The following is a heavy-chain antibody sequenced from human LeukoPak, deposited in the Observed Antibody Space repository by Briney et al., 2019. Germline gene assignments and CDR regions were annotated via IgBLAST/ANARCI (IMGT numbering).Heavy chain of an antibody. D-gene: IGHD4-17*01. V-gene: IGHV3-7*01. CDR2: IKQDGSEK. CDR3: ARATGPYYFDY. J-gene: IGHJ4*02. CDR1: GFTFSSYW. Sequence: GGSLRLSCAASGFTFSSYWMSWVRQAPGKGLEWVANIKQDGSEKYYVDSVKGRFTISRDNSKNTLYLQMNSLRAEDTAVYYCARATGPYYFDYWGQGTLVTVSS.